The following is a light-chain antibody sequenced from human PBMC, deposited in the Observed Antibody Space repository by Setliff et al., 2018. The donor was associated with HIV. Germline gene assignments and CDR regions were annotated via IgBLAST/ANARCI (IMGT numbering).Light chain of an antibody. V-gene: IGLV2-14*03. CDR1: SNDIGVSKF. J-gene: IGLJ3*02. CDR2: DVT. CDR3: ASYATTSTPVL. Sequence: QSVLTQPASVSGSPGQSITISCTGTSNDIGVSKFVSWYQQHPGEAPKLIIFDVTNRPSGVSDRLSGSKSGNTASLTISGLQSEDESDYYCASYATTSTPVLFGGGTKGTVL.